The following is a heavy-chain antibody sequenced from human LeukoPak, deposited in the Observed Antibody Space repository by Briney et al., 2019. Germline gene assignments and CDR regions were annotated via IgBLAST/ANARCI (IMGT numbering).Heavy chain of an antibody. J-gene: IGHJ6*03. V-gene: IGHV4-4*09. CDR3: ARHVQRREQLGDYYYYYMDV. D-gene: IGHD6-6*01. CDR1: GGSISSYY. CDR2: IYTSGST. Sequence: SETLSLTCTVSGGSISSYYWSWIRQPPGKGLEWIGYIYTSGSTNYNPSLKSRVTISVDTSKNQFSLKLSSVTAADTAVYYCARHVQRREQLGDYYYYYMDVWGKGTTVTVSS.